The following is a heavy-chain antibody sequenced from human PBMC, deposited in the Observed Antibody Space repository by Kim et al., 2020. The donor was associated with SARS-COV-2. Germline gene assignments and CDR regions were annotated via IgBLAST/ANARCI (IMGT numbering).Heavy chain of an antibody. V-gene: IGHV3-7*03. CDR1: GFTFSNYW. Sequence: GGSLRLSCAASGFTFSNYWMSWVRQAPGKGLEWVANIKQDGSEIYYMDSVKGRFTISRDNAKNSLYLQMNSLRAEDTAVYYCARDGSGTNGEAKYCWGQGTLVT. J-gene: IGHJ4*02. D-gene: IGHD6-19*01. CDR3: ARDGSGTNGEAKYC. CDR2: IKQDGSEI.